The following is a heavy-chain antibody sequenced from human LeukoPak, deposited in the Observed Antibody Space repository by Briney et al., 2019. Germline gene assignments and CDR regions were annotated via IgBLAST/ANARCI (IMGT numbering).Heavy chain of an antibody. J-gene: IGHJ3*02. Sequence: PSETLSLTCTLSGDSISSSSFYWGWIRQPPGKGLECIGTIYYSGITYYSSSLKSRVTISVGTSRNQFSLRLTSVTAADTAVYFCARSGPAAGRPDAFDIWGQGTMVTVSS. V-gene: IGHV4-39*07. D-gene: IGHD2-2*01. CDR1: GDSISSSSFY. CDR2: IYYSGIT. CDR3: ARSGPAAGRPDAFDI.